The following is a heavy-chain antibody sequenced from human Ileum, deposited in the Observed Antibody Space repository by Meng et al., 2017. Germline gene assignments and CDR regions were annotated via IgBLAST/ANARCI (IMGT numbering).Heavy chain of an antibody. CDR3: AHIFDS. CDR2: MNLGGSP. Sequence: VQLQEAGPGLVEPSGTQSPTCAVSGRSISSGDWWSWVRQPPGKGLEWIAEMNLGGSPNYNPSLKSRVTMSVDKSNDHLSLQLTSVTAADTAVYYCAHIFDSWGQGTLVTVSS. J-gene: IGHJ4*02. V-gene: IGHV4-4*02. CDR1: GRSISSGDW.